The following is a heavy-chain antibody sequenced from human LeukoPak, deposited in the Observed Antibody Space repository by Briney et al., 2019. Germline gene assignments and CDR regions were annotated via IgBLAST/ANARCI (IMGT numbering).Heavy chain of an antibody. CDR2: INAGNGNT. Sequence: GASVKVSCKASGYTFTSYAMRWVRQAPGQRLEWMGWINAGNGNTKYSQKFQGRVTITRDTSASTAYMELSSLRSEDTAVYYCARAGSSSWYYFDYWGQGTLVTVSS. D-gene: IGHD6-13*01. J-gene: IGHJ4*02. V-gene: IGHV1-3*01. CDR1: GYTFTSYA. CDR3: ARAGSSSWYYFDY.